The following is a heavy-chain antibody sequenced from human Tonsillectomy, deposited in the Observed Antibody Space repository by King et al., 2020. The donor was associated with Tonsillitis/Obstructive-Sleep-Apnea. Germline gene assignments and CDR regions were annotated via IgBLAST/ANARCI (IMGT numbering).Heavy chain of an antibody. V-gene: IGHV3-49*04. J-gene: IGHJ5*02. D-gene: IGHD2-2*01. CDR2: IRSKTYGGTT. CDR3: TRVAVLVGVPDPPEGWFDP. CDR1: GFTFGDHA. Sequence: VQLVESGGDLVQPGRSLRLSCTDSGFTFGDHAMSWVRKAPGKGMEWVGFIRSKTYGGTTEYAASVKGRFTISRDDSNSIAYLQMNNLKTEDTAMYYCTRVAVLVGVPDPPEGWFDPWGQGTLVIVSS.